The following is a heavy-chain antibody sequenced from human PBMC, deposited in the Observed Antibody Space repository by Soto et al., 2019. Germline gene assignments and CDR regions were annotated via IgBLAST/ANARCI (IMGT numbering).Heavy chain of an antibody. Sequence: QVNLVQSGAEVKKPGASVKVSCKASGYTFTANAMHWVRQGPGQRFEWMGWIFTDNGDTVYSQNLQGRVTITRDTSANTAYMDLSSLTSEDTAIYYCARGYQGSFDMWGQGTMVTVSS. CDR3: ARGYQGSFDM. J-gene: IGHJ3*02. CDR2: IFTDNGDT. V-gene: IGHV1-3*04. D-gene: IGHD2-2*01. CDR1: GYTFTANA.